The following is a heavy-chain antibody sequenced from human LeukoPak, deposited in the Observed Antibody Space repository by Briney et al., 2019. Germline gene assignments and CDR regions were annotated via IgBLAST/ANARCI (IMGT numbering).Heavy chain of an antibody. V-gene: IGHV4-4*02. D-gene: IGHD2-8*01. J-gene: IGHJ4*02. CDR2: IYLNGXX. CDR3: SRENGAFSPFGY. Sequence: PSGTLSLTCGVSGGXXXXTNWWXXXXXPXGXGXXWIGEIYLNGXXXXNPSLESRVTVSLEKSKNHLSLNLTSVTAADTAVYYCSRENGAFSPFGYWGQGILVTVLS. CDR1: GGXXXXTNW.